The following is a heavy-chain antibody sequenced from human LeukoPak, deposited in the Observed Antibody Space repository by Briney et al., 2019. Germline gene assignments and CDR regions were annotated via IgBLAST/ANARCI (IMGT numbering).Heavy chain of an antibody. Sequence: GGSLRLSCAASGFTFSSYWMHWVRQAPGKGLVWVSRIKNDGSTTTCADSVKGRFTISRDNAKNTLYLQMNSLRAEDTAVYYCARTDWFDPWGQGTLVTVSS. CDR3: ARTDWFDP. CDR1: GFTFSSYW. CDR2: IKNDGSTT. V-gene: IGHV3-74*01. J-gene: IGHJ5*02.